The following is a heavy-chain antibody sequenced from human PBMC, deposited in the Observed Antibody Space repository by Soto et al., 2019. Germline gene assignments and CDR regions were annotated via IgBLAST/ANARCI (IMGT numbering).Heavy chain of an antibody. J-gene: IGHJ4*02. D-gene: IGHD6-19*01. CDR3: ARGPTGWYGYDY. V-gene: IGHV3-74*01. CDR2: INSDESRT. CDR1: GFTFSSSC. Sequence: EVQLVESGGGLVQPGGSLTLSCAASGFTFSSSCMHWVRQAPGKGLVWVSHINSDESRTNYADSVKGRFTISRDNAKSTLYLQMNSLGGEDTAMYYCARGPTGWYGYDYWGQGTLVTVSS.